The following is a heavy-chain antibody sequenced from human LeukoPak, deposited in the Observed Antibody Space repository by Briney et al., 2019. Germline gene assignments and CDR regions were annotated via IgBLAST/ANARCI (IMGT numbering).Heavy chain of an antibody. CDR2: ISAYSGNT. CDR3: AISQGSYYDTSGYLGGDY. V-gene: IGHV1-18*01. Sequence: ASVRVSCKASGYTFTNYGIFWVRQAPGQGLEWMGWISAYSGNTNYAQKLQGRVTMTTETSTSTAYMELESLRSDDTAVYYCAISQGSYYDTSGYLGGDYWGQGTLVTVSS. J-gene: IGHJ4*02. D-gene: IGHD3-22*01. CDR1: GYTFTNYG.